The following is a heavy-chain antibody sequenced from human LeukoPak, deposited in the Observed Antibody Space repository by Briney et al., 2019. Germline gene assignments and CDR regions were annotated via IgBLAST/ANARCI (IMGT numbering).Heavy chain of an antibody. D-gene: IGHD5-24*01. Sequence: GGSLRLSCATPGFTFNSYAMSWVRQAPGKGLEWVSGLSGSGGDTDYADSVKGRFTISGDNSRNTLYLQMNSLRSEDTAVYYCAKDAMATVTYFDYWGQGSLVTVSS. CDR2: LSGSGGDT. CDR3: AKDAMATVTYFDY. V-gene: IGHV3-23*01. CDR1: GFTFNSYA. J-gene: IGHJ4*02.